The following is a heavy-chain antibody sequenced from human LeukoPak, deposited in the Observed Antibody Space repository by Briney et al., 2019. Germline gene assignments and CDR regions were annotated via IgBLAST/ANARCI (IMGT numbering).Heavy chain of an antibody. CDR3: ARVGLDYVWGSYREFDY. V-gene: IGHV4-30-4*01. CDR1: GGSISSGDYY. Sequence: SQTLSLTCTVSGGSISSGDYYWSWIRQPPGKGLEWIGYIYYSGSTYYNPSLKSRVTTSVDTSKNQFSLKLSSVTAADTAVYYCARVGLDYVWGSYREFDYWGQGTLVTVSS. J-gene: IGHJ4*02. D-gene: IGHD3-16*02. CDR2: IYYSGST.